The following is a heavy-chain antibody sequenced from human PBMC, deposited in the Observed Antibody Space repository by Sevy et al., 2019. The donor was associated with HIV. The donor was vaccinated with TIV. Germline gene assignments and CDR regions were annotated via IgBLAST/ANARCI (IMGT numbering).Heavy chain of an antibody. Sequence: YLRLSCTGSGFTFGDYAMSWFRQAPGMGLEWVGFIRSKDYGGATEYAASVKGRFTISRDDSKSIADLQMNSLKTEDTAVYYCTRGCYYDSSGYSDYWGQGTLVTVSS. V-gene: IGHV3-49*03. J-gene: IGHJ4*02. CDR1: GFTFGDYA. CDR3: TRGCYYDSSGYSDY. D-gene: IGHD3-22*01. CDR2: IRSKDYGGAT.